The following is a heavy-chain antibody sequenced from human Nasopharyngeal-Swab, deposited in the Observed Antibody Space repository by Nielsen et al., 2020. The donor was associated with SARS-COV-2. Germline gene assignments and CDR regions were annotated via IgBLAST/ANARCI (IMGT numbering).Heavy chain of an antibody. CDR1: GNSLTEIS. CDR2: FDPKEGKT. V-gene: IGHV1-24*01. D-gene: IGHD3-3*01. CDR3: VTIPRPIFGMDFGNSAFDY. J-gene: IGHJ4*02. Sequence: ASVKVSCKVSGNSLTEISMHWVRQAPGKGLEWMGGFDPKEGKTIYTQKFQGRVTMTEDTSTDTAYMELSRLRSDDTALYYCVTIPRPIFGMDFGNSAFDYWGLGTLVTVSS.